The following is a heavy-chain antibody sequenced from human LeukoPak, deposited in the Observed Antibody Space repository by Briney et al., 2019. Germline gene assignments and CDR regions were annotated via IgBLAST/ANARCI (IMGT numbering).Heavy chain of an antibody. V-gene: IGHV3-21*01. CDR1: GFTFSSYS. CDR3: AKDYGDYSFYYMDV. D-gene: IGHD4-17*01. CDR2: ISSSSSYI. Sequence: PGGSLRLSCAASGFTFSSYSMNWVRQAPGKGLEWVSSISSSSSYIYYADSVKGRFTISRDNSKNTLYLQMNSLRAEDTAVYYCAKDYGDYSFYYMDVWGKGTTVTISS. J-gene: IGHJ6*03.